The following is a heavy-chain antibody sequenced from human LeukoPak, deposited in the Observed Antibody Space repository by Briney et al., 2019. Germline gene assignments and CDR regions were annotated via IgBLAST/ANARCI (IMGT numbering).Heavy chain of an antibody. J-gene: IGHJ6*02. CDR2: ISFDGSDK. Sequence: PGGSLRLSCSAFGFTFSSYAMHWVRQAPGKGLEWVSVISFDGSDKYYADSVKGRFTVSRDNSKNTLYLQMNSLRAEDTAVYYCASSGMDVWGQGTTVTVSS. CDR3: ASSGMDV. CDR1: GFTFSSYA. V-gene: IGHV3-30-3*01.